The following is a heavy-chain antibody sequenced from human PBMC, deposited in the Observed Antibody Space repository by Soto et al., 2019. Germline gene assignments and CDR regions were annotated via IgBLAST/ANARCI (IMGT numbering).Heavy chain of an antibody. CDR1: GFTFSSYA. D-gene: IGHD2-15*01. CDR3: AKDLYPGPIGVGVAADD. CDR2: ISGSGGST. V-gene: IGHV3-23*01. Sequence: EVQLLESGGGLVQPGGSLRLSCAASGFTFSSYAMSWVRQAPGKGLEWVSAISGSGGSTYYADSVKGRFTISRDNSKNTLYLQINSLRAEETAVYYCAKDLYPGPIGVGVAADDWGQGTLVTVSS. J-gene: IGHJ4*02.